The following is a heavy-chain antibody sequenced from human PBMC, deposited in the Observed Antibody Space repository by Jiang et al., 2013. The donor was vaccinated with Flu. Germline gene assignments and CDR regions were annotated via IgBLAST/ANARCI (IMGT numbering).Heavy chain of an antibody. CDR2: VSYTGTT. CDR1: GGSISSSY. D-gene: IGHD5-18*01. Sequence: GPGLVKPSETLSLTCTVSGGSISSSYWSWLRQPPGKGLEWIGYVSYTGTTSYSPSLKSRVTISVDTSKNQFSLKLSSVTAADTAVYYCARRRGYSYQFPFDDWGQGTLVTVSS. V-gene: IGHV4-59*08. CDR3: ARRRGYSYQFPFDD. J-gene: IGHJ4*02.